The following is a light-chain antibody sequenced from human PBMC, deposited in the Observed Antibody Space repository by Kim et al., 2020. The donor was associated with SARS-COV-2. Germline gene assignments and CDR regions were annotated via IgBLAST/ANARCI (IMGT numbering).Light chain of an antibody. Sequence: EIVLTQSPGTLSLSPGERVTLSCRASQSVSSTYLAWYQQKPGQAPRLLIYGASRRATGIPDRFSGSGSGTDFTLTISRLDPEDFAVYYCHQYGSSPRTFGQGTKLEI. CDR3: HQYGSSPRT. V-gene: IGKV3-20*01. CDR2: GAS. CDR1: QSVSSTY. J-gene: IGKJ2*01.